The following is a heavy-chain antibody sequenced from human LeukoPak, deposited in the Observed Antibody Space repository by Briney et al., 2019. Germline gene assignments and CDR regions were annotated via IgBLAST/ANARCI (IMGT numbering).Heavy chain of an antibody. CDR1: GYSISSGYY. D-gene: IGHD3-3*01. CDR2: IYHSGST. Sequence: SETLSLTCTVSGYSISSGYYWGWIRQPPGKGLKWIGSIYHSGSTYYNPSLKSRVTISVDTSKNQFSLKLSSVTAADTAVYYCARATYDFWSGYLYYYYMDVWGKGTTVTVSS. CDR3: ARATYDFWSGYLYYYYMDV. J-gene: IGHJ6*03. V-gene: IGHV4-38-2*02.